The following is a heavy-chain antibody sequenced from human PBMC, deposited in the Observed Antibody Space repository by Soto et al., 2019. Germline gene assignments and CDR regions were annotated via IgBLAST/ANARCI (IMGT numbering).Heavy chain of an antibody. CDR1: GFTFNDYS. J-gene: IGHJ6*02. Sequence: GGSLRLSCEASGFTFNDYSMDWVRQAPEKGLEWDSSISSSGTYIYYADSVKGRFAISRDNANNVMYLQMDTLRAEDTAVYYCVRAGHVFDVHYYGMDLWGQGTTVTVSS. V-gene: IGHV3-21*01. D-gene: IGHD3-10*01. CDR3: VRAGHVFDVHYYGMDL. CDR2: ISSSGTYI.